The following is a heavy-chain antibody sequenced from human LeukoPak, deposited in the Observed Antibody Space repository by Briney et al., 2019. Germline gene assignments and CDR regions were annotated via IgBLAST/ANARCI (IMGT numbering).Heavy chain of an antibody. Sequence: ASVKVSCKASGYTFTSYYMHWVRQAPGQGLEWMGIINPSGGSTSYAQKFQGRVTMTRDTSISTAYMELSRLRSDDTAVYYCARDHYDSSGYYNTDRDYYYYYYMDVWGKGTTVTISS. CDR2: INPSGGST. V-gene: IGHV1-46*01. J-gene: IGHJ6*03. CDR1: GYTFTSYY. D-gene: IGHD3-22*01. CDR3: ARDHYDSSGYYNTDRDYYYYYYMDV.